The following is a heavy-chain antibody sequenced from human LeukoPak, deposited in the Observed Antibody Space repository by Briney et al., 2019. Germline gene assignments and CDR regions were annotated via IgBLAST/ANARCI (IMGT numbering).Heavy chain of an antibody. CDR3: ARAKNPCCYYYYMDF. J-gene: IGHJ6*03. Sequence: SETLSLTCAVSGYSIISGHYWVWIRQPPGKGLEYIGNIYHSGSSHYNPSLKSRVTISVDTSNNQFSLKLSSVTAADTAVYYCARAKNPCCYYYYMDFWGRGTTVTVSS. CDR1: GYSIISGHY. CDR2: IYHSGSS. V-gene: IGHV4-38-2*01. D-gene: IGHD2-8*01.